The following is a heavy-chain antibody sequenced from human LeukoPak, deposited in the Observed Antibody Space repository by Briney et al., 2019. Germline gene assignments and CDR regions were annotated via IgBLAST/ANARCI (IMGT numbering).Heavy chain of an antibody. V-gene: IGHV3-7*01. CDR1: GFAFSDFW. D-gene: IGHD2-15*01. CDR3: ATSHDSAGND. Sequence: PGGSLRLSCAASGFAFSDFWMSWVRQAPGKGLEWVANIRHDGNAKNYVPSVRGRFTISRDNAKNSLYLQMNSLTVEDTAVYYCATSHDSAGNDWGQGTLATVSS. CDR2: IRHDGNAK. J-gene: IGHJ4*02.